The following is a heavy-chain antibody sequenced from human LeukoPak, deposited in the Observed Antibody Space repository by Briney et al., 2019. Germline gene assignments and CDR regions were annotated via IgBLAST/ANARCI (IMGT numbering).Heavy chain of an antibody. CDR2: IYYSGSI. CDR1: GGSVTTYH. J-gene: IGHJ4*02. Sequence: SETLSLXCTVSGGSVTTYHWSWIRQPPGKGLEWIGYIYYSGSINYNPSLNSRVTISLDTSKNEFSLKLRSVTAADTAVYYCARDPGASGDSYYFDYWGQGTRVTVSS. V-gene: IGHV4-59*02. CDR3: ARDPGASGDSYYFDY. D-gene: IGHD4-17*01.